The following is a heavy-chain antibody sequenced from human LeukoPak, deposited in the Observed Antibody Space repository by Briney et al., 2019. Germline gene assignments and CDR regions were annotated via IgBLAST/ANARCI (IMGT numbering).Heavy chain of an antibody. CDR3: AKGSFGNWPYYFDY. V-gene: IGHV3-23*01. CDR1: GFTFSSYS. CDR2: VSGSGGMT. J-gene: IGHJ4*01. Sequence: GGSLRLSCAASGFTFSSYSMTWVRQVPGKGLEWVSSVSGSGGMTDYADSVKGRFTISRDNSKNTVYLQMNSLRADDTAIYYCAKGSFGNWPYYFDYWGQGTLVTVSS. D-gene: IGHD3-10*01.